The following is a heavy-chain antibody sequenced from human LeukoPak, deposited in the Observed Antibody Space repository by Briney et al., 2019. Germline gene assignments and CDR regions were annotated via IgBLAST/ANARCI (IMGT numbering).Heavy chain of an antibody. CDR3: ARHQRPHQLRYFDWLPLDY. J-gene: IGHJ4*02. V-gene: IGHV4-39*01. CDR2: IYYSGST. Sequence: SETLSLTCTVSGGSISSGSYYWGWIRQPPGKGLECIGSIYYSGSTYYNPSLKSRVTISVDTSKNQFSLKLSSVTAADTAVYYCARHQRPHQLRYFDWLPLDYWGQGTLVTVSS. CDR1: GGSISSGSYY. D-gene: IGHD3-9*01.